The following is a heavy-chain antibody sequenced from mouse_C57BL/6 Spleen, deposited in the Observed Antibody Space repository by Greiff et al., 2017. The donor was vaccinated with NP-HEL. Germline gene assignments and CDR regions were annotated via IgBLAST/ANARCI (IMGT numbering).Heavy chain of an antibody. Sequence: VQLQQSGAELVRPGTSVKLSCKASGYTFTSYWMHWVKQRPGQGLEWIGVIDPSDSYTNYNQKFKGKATLTVDTSSSTAYMQLSSLTSEDSAVYYCARRIYYDDDGGFDYWGQGTTLTVSS. CDR3: ARRIYYDDDGGFDY. D-gene: IGHD2-4*01. J-gene: IGHJ2*01. V-gene: IGHV1-59*01. CDR2: IDPSDSYT. CDR1: GYTFTSYW.